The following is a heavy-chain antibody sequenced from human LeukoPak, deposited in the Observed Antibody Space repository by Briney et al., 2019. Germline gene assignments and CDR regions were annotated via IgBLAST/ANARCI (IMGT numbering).Heavy chain of an antibody. D-gene: IGHD3-22*01. J-gene: IGHJ4*02. CDR1: GYTFTSYD. Sequence: GASVKVSCKASGYTFTSYDINWVRQATGQGLEWMGWMNPNSGNTGYAQKFQGRVTMTGNTSISTAYRELSSLRSEDTAVYYCARGVKPYYYDSSGYYDDYWGQGTLVTVSS. CDR2: MNPNSGNT. CDR3: ARGVKPYYYDSSGYYDDY. V-gene: IGHV1-8*01.